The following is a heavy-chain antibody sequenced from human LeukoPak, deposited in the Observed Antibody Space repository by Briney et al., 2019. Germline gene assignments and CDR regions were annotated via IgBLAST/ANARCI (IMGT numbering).Heavy chain of an antibody. V-gene: IGHV4-59*01. CDR1: GGSISSYY. CDR2: IHYSGST. CDR3: ARALIGPRCFDI. D-gene: IGHD2/OR15-2a*01. J-gene: IGHJ3*02. Sequence: SSETLSLTCTVSGGSISSYYWNWIRQSPGKGLEWIGLIHYSGSTTYNPSLKGLVTISVDMSKNQFSLKLNSVTAADTAVYYCARALIGPRCFDIWGQGTMVTVSS.